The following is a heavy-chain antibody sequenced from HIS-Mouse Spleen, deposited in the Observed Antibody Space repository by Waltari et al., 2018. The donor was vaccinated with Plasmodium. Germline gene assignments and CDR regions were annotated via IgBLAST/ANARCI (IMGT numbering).Heavy chain of an antibody. V-gene: IGHV3-30*18. CDR2: ISYDGSNK. D-gene: IGHD6-6*01. CDR1: GFTFSSYG. Sequence: QVQLVESGGGVVQPGRSLRFSCAASGFTFSSYGMHWVRQAPGKGLEWVAVISYDGSNKYYADSVKGRFTISRDNSKNTLYLRMNSLRAEDTAVYYCAKILSYSSSPEDYWGQGTLVTVSS. J-gene: IGHJ4*02. CDR3: AKILSYSSSPEDY.